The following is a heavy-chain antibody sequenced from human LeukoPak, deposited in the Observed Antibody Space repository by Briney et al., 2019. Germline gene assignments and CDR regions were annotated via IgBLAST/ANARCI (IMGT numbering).Heavy chain of an antibody. Sequence: GGSLRLSCAASGFTFSSYAMSWVRQAPGKGLEWGSAISGSGGSTYYADSVKGRFTISRDNSKNTLYLQVNSLRAEDTAVYYCAKRDCSSTSCYLVDYWGQGTLVTVSS. D-gene: IGHD2-2*01. V-gene: IGHV3-23*01. CDR3: AKRDCSSTSCYLVDY. CDR1: GFTFSSYA. J-gene: IGHJ4*02. CDR2: ISGSGGST.